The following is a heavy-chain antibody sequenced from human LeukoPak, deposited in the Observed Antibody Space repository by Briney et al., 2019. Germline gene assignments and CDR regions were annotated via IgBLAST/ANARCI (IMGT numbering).Heavy chain of an antibody. CDR3: ASPAVYSSSWYYFDY. J-gene: IGHJ4*02. D-gene: IGHD6-13*01. CDR1: GFTFSSFG. CDR2: ISYDGSSK. Sequence: GRSLRLSCAASGFTFSSFGMHWVRQAPGKGLEWVAVISYDGSSKYYADSVKGRFTISRDNSKNTLYLQMNSVRAEDTAVYYCASPAVYSSSWYYFDYWGQGTLVTVSS. V-gene: IGHV3-30*03.